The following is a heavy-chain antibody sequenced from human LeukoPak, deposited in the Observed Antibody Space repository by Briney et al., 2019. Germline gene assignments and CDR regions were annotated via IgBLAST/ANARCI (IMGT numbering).Heavy chain of an antibody. CDR1: GYTFTGYY. CDR2: INPNSGGT. V-gene: IGHV1-2*02. D-gene: IGHD3-9*01. CDR3: ARDRGYDILTGYYPLLPFYYYYYMDV. Sequence: ASVKVSCKASGYTFTGYYMHWVRQAPGQGLEWVGWINPNSGGTNYAQKFQGRVTMTRDTSISTAYMELSRLRSDDTAVYYCARDRGYDILTGYYPLLPFYYYYYMDVWGKGTTVTVSS. J-gene: IGHJ6*03.